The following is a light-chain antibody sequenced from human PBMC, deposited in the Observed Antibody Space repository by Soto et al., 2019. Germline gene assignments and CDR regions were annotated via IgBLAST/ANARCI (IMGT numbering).Light chain of an antibody. CDR1: QSVSSSY. J-gene: IGKJ1*01. V-gene: IGKV3-20*01. CDR2: GAS. CDR3: QQFGSSSWT. Sequence: ESVLTQSPGTLSLSPGEKATLSCRASQSVSSSYLAWYQQKPGQAPRLLIYGASSRATGIPDRFSGSGSGTDFTFTFSRLEPEDFAVYYCQQFGSSSWTFGQGTRWIS.